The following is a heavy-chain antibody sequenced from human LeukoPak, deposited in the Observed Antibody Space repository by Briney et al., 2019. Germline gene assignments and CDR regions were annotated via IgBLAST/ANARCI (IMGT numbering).Heavy chain of an antibody. CDR1: GGSISSSSYY. J-gene: IGHJ4*02. CDR3: ARGRDYVWGGYRTYYFDY. V-gene: IGHV4-39*07. CDR2: IYYSGST. Sequence: ETLSLTCTVSGGSISSSSYYWGWIRQPPGKGLEWIGSIYYSGSTYYNPSLKSRVTISVDTSKNQFSLKLSSVTAADTALYYCARGRDYVWGGYRTYYFDYWGQGTLVTVSS. D-gene: IGHD3-16*02.